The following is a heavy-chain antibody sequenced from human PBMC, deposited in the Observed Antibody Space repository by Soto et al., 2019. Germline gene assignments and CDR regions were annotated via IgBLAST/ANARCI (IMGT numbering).Heavy chain of an antibody. D-gene: IGHD4-4*01. V-gene: IGHV1-69*04. CDR2: IIPILGIA. CDR1: GGTFSSYT. J-gene: IGHJ6*03. CDR3: SRDRGPWTTVTTDYYYYTDV. Sequence: VKVSCKASGGTFSSYTISWVRQAPGQGLEWMGRIIPILGIANYAQKFQGRVTITADKSTSTAYMELSSLRSEDTAVYYCSRDRGPWTTVTTDYYYYTDVWGKGTTVTVAS.